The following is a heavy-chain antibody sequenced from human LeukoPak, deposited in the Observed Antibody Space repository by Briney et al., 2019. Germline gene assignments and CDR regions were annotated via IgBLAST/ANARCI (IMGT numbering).Heavy chain of an antibody. CDR3: ARALVGATMVWYFDL. D-gene: IGHD1-26*01. V-gene: IGHV4-34*01. CDR1: GGSFSGYY. Sequence: PSETLSLTCAVYGGSFSGYYWSWIRQPPGKGLEWIGEINHSGSTNYNPSLKSRVTISVDTSKNQFSLKLSSVTAADTAVYYCARALVGATMVWYFDLWGRGTLVTVSS. CDR2: INHSGST. J-gene: IGHJ2*01.